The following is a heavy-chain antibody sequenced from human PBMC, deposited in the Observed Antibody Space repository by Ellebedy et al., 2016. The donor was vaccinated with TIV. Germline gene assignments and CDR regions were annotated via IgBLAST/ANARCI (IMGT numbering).Heavy chain of an antibody. D-gene: IGHD3-10*01. V-gene: IGHV4-34*09. J-gene: IGHJ1*01. CDR1: GGSFSGYF. CDR3: ARDRGENEYFHH. Sequence: SETLSLTXAVYGGSFSGYFWSWIRQPPGKGLEWIGEINRSGSTNYSPSLRGRVAISVDTSKNQFSLRLTSVTAADTAIYYCARDRGENEYFHHWGQGTLVTVSS. CDR2: INRSGST.